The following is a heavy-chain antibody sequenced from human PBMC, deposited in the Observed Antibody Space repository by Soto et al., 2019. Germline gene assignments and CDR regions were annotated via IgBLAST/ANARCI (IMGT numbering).Heavy chain of an antibody. Sequence: EVQLVESGGGLVQPGGSLRLSCEASGFTFINYWVHWVRQPPGKGLMWVSRVNNEGSSTAYVDSVKGRFTISRDNAKNTLYLQMDNLRPEDSAVYYCARDDDGGGGFDLWGGGTLVTVSS. CDR3: ARDDDGGGGFDL. J-gene: IGHJ2*01. CDR2: VNNEGSST. D-gene: IGHD4-17*01. V-gene: IGHV3-74*03. CDR1: GFTFINYW.